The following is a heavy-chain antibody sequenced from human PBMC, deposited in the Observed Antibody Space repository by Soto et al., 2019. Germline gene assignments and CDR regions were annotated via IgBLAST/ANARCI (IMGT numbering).Heavy chain of an antibody. Sequence: SVKVSCKASGGTFSSYAISWVRQAPGQGLEWMGGIITIFGKANYAQKFQGRVTITADDPTSTAYMELSSLRCEDTAVYYCERSPGLGTAMEARYYYGMDVWGHGTTVTVSS. J-gene: IGHJ6*02. CDR2: IITIFGKA. CDR1: GGTFSSYA. D-gene: IGHD5-18*01. V-gene: IGHV1-69*13. CDR3: ERSPGLGTAMEARYYYGMDV.